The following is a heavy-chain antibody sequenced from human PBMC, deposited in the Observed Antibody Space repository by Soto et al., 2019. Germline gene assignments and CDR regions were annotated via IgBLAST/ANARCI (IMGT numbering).Heavy chain of an antibody. CDR2: ITWDGGST. CDR1: GFSFDDYT. Sequence: PGGSLRLSCAASGFSFDDYTMHWVRQGPGKGLEWVSLITWDGGSTYYADSVKGRFTISRDNSKNSLYLQMNSLRTEDTALYYCAKDINSSGWYSLDYWGQGALVTVSS. V-gene: IGHV3-43*01. J-gene: IGHJ4*02. D-gene: IGHD6-19*01. CDR3: AKDINSSGWYSLDY.